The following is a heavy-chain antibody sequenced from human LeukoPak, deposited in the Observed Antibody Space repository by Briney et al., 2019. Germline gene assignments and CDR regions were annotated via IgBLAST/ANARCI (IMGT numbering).Heavy chain of an antibody. Sequence: SVKVSSKASGGTFSSYAISWVRQAPGQGLEWMGGIIPIFGTANYAQKFQGRVTITADESTSTPYMELSSLRSEDTAVYYCATRSGYCSSTSCYTWYYYYGMDVWGKGTTVTVSS. CDR1: GGTFSSYA. D-gene: IGHD2-2*02. V-gene: IGHV1-69*13. CDR3: ATRSGYCSSTSCYTWYYYYGMDV. CDR2: IIPIFGTA. J-gene: IGHJ6*04.